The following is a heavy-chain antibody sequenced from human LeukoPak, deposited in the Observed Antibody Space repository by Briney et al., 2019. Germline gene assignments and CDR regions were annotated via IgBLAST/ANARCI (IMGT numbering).Heavy chain of an antibody. D-gene: IGHD2-15*01. CDR3: ARGDCSGGICYSDSAFDI. CDR1: GDSVSSNGTA. J-gene: IGHJ3*02. V-gene: IGHV6-1*01. CDR2: TYYRSKWYN. Sequence: SQTLSLTCAISGDSVSSNGTAWNWIRQSPSRGLEWLGRTYYRSKWYNDYAVSVKSRITINPDTSKNQFSLQLNSVTPEDTAVYYCARGDCSGGICYSDSAFDIWGQGTMVTVSS.